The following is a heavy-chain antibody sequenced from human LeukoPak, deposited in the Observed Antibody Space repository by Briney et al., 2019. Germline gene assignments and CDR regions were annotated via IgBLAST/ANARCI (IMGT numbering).Heavy chain of an antibody. CDR2: ISGSGDST. CDR1: GFTFSSYA. D-gene: IGHD3-22*01. V-gene: IGHV3-23*01. J-gene: IGHJ4*02. CDR3: ASQPDSCGYYRPLDY. Sequence: GGSLRLSCAASGFTFSSYAMSWVRQAPGKGLEWVSAISGSGDSTYYGDSVKDRFTISRDNSKNTLYLQMNSLRAEDTAVYYCASQPDSCGYYRPLDYWGQGTLVTVSS.